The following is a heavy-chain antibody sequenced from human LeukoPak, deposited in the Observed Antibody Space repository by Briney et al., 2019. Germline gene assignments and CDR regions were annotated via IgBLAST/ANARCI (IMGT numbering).Heavy chain of an antibody. CDR2: IVVGSGNT. CDR1: GFTFTSSA. J-gene: IGHJ4*02. V-gene: IGHV1-58*01. Sequence: SVKVSCKASGFTFTSSAVQWVRQARGQRLERIGWIVVGSGNTNYAQKFQERVTITRDMSTSTAYMELSSLRSEDTAVYYCAASPDYYDSSGYSYYFDYWGQGTLVTVSS. D-gene: IGHD3-22*01. CDR3: AASPDYYDSSGYSYYFDY.